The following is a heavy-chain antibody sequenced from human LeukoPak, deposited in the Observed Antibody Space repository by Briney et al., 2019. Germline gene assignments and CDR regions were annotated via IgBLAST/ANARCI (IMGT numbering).Heavy chain of an antibody. V-gene: IGHV1-69*04. D-gene: IGHD2-21*02. J-gene: IGHJ6*02. CDR3: ARRYCGGDCYSPDYGMDV. CDR1: GGTFDSHA. CDR2: IIPIFGIA. Sequence: ASVKVSCKASGGTFDSHAISWVRQAPGQGLEWMGRIIPIFGIANYAQKFQGRVTITADKSTSTAYMELSSLRSEDTAVYYCARRYCGGDCYSPDYGMDVWGQGTTVTVSS.